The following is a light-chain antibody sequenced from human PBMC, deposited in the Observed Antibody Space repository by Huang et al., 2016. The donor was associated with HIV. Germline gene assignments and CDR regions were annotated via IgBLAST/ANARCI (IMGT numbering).Light chain of an antibody. Sequence: DIQMTQSTSSLSASVGGRVTITCRASQSISSYLNWYQQKPGKAPKLLIYAASSLQSGVPSRFSGSGSGTDFTLTISSLQPEDFATYYCQQSYSTRWTFGQGTKVEIK. CDR3: QQSYSTRWT. V-gene: IGKV1-39*01. CDR1: QSISSY. CDR2: AAS. J-gene: IGKJ1*01.